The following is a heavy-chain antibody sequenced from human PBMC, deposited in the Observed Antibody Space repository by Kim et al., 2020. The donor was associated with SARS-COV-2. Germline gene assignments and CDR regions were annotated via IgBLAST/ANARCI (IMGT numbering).Heavy chain of an antibody. CDR3: ARDSEVYSSGWYGNPSGSYAY. Sequence: GGSLRLSCAASGFTFSSYSMNWVRQAPGKGLEWVSYISSSSSTIYYADSVKGRFTISRDNAKNSLYLQMNSLRAEDTAVYYCARDSEVYSSGWYGNPSGSYAYWGQGTLVTVSS. V-gene: IGHV3-48*04. J-gene: IGHJ4*02. CDR2: ISSSSSTI. D-gene: IGHD6-19*01. CDR1: GFTFSSYS.